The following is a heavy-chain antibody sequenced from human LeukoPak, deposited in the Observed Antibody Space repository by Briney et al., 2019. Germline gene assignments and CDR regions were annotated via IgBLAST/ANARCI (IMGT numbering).Heavy chain of an antibody. CDR2: IRSSSRTI. CDR3: AKDRWSVAGHFDY. D-gene: IGHD6-19*01. Sequence: GGSLRLSCAASGFTFSSYSMNWVRRAPGKGLEWVSYIRSSSRTIYYADSVKGRFTISRDNAKNSLYLQMNSLRAEDTAIYYCAKDRWSVAGHFDYWGQGTLVTVCS. CDR1: GFTFSSYS. J-gene: IGHJ4*02. V-gene: IGHV3-48*01.